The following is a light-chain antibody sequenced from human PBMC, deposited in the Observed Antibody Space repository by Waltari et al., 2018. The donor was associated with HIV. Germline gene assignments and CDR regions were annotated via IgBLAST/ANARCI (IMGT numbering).Light chain of an antibody. CDR3: AAWDDSLSAWV. V-gene: IGLV1-44*01. J-gene: IGLJ3*02. CDR2: SNN. Sequence: QSVLTQPPSASGTPGQRVTISCSGSSSHIGRNTVNWFQQLPGTAPKLLLYSNNQRPSGVPDRLSGSKSDTSASLAISGLQSEDEADYYCAAWDDSLSAWVFGGGTKLAVL. CDR1: SSHIGRNT.